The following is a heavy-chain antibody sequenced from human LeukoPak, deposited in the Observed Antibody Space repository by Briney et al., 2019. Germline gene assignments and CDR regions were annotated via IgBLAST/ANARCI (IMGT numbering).Heavy chain of an antibody. D-gene: IGHD6-19*01. CDR2: IYHSGST. Sequence: SETLSLTCAVSGGSISSSNWWSWVRQPPGKGLEWIGEIYHSGSTNYNPSLKSRVTISVDKSKNQFSLKLSSVTAADTAVYYCARRHSSRWADFDYWGQGTLVTVSS. V-gene: IGHV4-4*02. CDR3: ARRHSSRWADFDY. J-gene: IGHJ4*02. CDR1: GGSISSSNW.